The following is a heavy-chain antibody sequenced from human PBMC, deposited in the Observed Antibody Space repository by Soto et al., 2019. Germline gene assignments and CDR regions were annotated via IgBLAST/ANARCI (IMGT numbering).Heavy chain of an antibody. J-gene: IGHJ6*02. CDR2: IYHSGST. D-gene: IGHD1-1*01. Sequence: KTSETLSLTCAVSGGSISSSNWWSWVRQPPGKGLEWIGEIYHSGSTNYNPSLKSRVTISVDKSKNQFSLKLSSVTAADTAVYYCARGSDRNDYYYYYGMDVWGQGTTVTVSS. CDR1: GGSISSSNW. CDR3: ARGSDRNDYYYYYGMDV. V-gene: IGHV4-4*02.